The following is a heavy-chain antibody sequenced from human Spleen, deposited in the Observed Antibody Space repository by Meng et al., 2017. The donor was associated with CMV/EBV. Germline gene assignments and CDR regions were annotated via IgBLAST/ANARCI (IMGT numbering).Heavy chain of an antibody. CDR1: GYTRTELS. Sequence: KVSGYTRTELSMHWVRQAPGKGLEWMGGFDPEDGETIYAQKFQDRVTMTEDTSTDTAYMELSSLRSEDTAVYFCATNYGGNLWYFDLWGRGTLVTVSS. CDR3: ATNYGGNLWYFDL. D-gene: IGHD4-23*01. CDR2: FDPEDGET. V-gene: IGHV1-24*01. J-gene: IGHJ2*01.